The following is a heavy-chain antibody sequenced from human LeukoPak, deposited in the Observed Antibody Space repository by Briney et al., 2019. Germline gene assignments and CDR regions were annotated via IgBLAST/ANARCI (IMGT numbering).Heavy chain of an antibody. CDR2: IRSNSEDI. V-gene: IGHV1-2*06. J-gene: IGHJ4*02. Sequence: ASVKVSCRGSGYTFSGDYMHWVRQAPGQGLEWMGRIRSNSEDIQYAQKFQGRVTMTWDTSTSTAYMELTRLTSDDTAVYYCAREPKQVIREFDYWGQGTLVTVSS. CDR3: AREPKQVIREFDY. D-gene: IGHD1-26*01. CDR1: GYTFSGDY.